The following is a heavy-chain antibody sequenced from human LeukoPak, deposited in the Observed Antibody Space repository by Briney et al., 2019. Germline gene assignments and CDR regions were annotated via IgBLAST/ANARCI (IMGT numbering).Heavy chain of an antibody. CDR2: ISSSSSYI. V-gene: IGHV3-21*01. J-gene: IGHJ4*02. D-gene: IGHD6-13*01. CDR1: GFTFSSYS. Sequence: GGSLRLSCAASGFTFSSYSMNWVRQAPGKGLEWVSSISSSSSYIYYADSVKGRFTISRDNAKNSLYLQMNSLRAEDTAVYYCARGGQQLAFDYWGQGTLATVSS. CDR3: ARGGQQLAFDY.